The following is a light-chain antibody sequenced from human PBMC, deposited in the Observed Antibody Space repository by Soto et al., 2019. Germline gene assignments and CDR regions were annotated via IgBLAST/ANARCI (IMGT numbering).Light chain of an antibody. Sequence: QSALTQPASVSGSPGQSITISCTGTSSDVGGYNYVSWYQQHPGKAPKLMIYEVSNRPSGVSNRFSGSKSGNTASLTISGLQAEDEADSYCSSYTSSSFVVFGGGTKVTVL. V-gene: IGLV2-14*01. CDR3: SSYTSSSFVV. CDR2: EVS. J-gene: IGLJ2*01. CDR1: SSDVGGYNY.